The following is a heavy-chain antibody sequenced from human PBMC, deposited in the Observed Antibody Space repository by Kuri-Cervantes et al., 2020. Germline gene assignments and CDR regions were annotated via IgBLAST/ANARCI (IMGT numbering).Heavy chain of an antibody. D-gene: IGHD5-18*01. Sequence: GGSLRLSCAASGFTFSSYGMHWVRQAPGKGLEWVAVISYDGSNKYYADSVKGRFTISRDNSKNTLYLQMNSLRAEDTAVYYRAKDLGGYGYGTPFDYWGQGTLVTISS. CDR3: AKDLGGYGYGTPFDY. J-gene: IGHJ4*02. CDR2: ISYDGSNK. V-gene: IGHV3-30*18. CDR1: GFTFSSYG.